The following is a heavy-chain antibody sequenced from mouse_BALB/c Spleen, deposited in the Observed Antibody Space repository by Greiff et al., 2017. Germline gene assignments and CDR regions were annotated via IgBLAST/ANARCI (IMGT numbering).Heavy chain of an antibody. CDR1: GYTFTDYA. D-gene: IGHD2-14*01. CDR2: ISTYYGNT. Sequence: QVQLKESGPELVRPGVSVKISCKGSGYTFTDYAMHWVKQSHAKSLEWIGVISTYYGNTNYNQKFKGKATMTVDKSSSTAYMELARLTSEDSAIYYCARRDRYDDGLYYYAMDYWGQGTSVTVSS. V-gene: IGHV1S137*01. J-gene: IGHJ4*01. CDR3: ARRDRYDDGLYYYAMDY.